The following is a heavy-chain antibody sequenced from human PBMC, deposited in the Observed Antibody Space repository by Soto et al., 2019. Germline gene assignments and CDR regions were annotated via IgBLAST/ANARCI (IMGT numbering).Heavy chain of an antibody. D-gene: IGHD3-3*01. CDR3: ARAQRRYYDFWGGMEL. Sequence: QVQLVQSGAEVQKPGSSVKVSCKASGGTFSSYAISWVRQAPGQGLEWMGGIIPIFGTANYAQKFQGRVTITADETTGSAYRDRSSLRPVYTAVYYIARAQRRYYDFWGGMELWGQGNTVT. J-gene: IGHJ6*01. V-gene: IGHV1-69*01. CDR2: IIPIFGTA. CDR1: GGTFSSYA.